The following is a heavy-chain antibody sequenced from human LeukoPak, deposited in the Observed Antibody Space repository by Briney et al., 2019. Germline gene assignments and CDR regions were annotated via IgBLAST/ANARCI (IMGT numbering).Heavy chain of an antibody. CDR2: INHSGST. Sequence: PSETLSLTCAVYGGSFSGYYWSWIRQPPGKGLEWIGEINHSGSTNYNPSLKSRVTISVDTSKNQFSLKLSSVTAADTAVYYCARERGVSSGYFDYWGQGTLVTVSS. CDR1: GGSFSGYY. V-gene: IGHV4-34*01. J-gene: IGHJ4*02. CDR3: ARERGVSSGYFDY. D-gene: IGHD3-22*01.